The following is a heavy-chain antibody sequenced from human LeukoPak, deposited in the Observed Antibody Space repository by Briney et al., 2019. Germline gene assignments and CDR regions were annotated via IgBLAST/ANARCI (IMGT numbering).Heavy chain of an antibody. CDR3: ARPMTRGQGDAFDI. Sequence: GESLKISCEGSGYSFTSYWIGWVRQMPGKGLEWMGIIYPADSDTRYSPSFQGQVTIPADKSISTTYLQWISLKASDTAMYYCARPMTRGQGDAFDIWGQGTMVTVSS. CDR2: IYPADSDT. CDR1: GYSFTSYW. D-gene: IGHD3-10*01. V-gene: IGHV5-51*01. J-gene: IGHJ3*02.